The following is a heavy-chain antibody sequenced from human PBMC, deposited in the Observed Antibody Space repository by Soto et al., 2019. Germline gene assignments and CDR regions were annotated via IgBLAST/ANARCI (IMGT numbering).Heavy chain of an antibody. V-gene: IGHV3-30-3*01. D-gene: IGHD5-12*01. Sequence: HPGGSLRLSCAASGFTFSSYAMHWVRQAPGKGLEWVAVISYDGSNKYYADSVKGRFTISRDNSKNTLYLQMNSLRAEDTAVYYCARDHGAHYNYVYYYYGMDVWGQGTTVTVSS. CDR1: GFTFSSYA. CDR3: ARDHGAHYNYVYYYYGMDV. J-gene: IGHJ6*02. CDR2: ISYDGSNK.